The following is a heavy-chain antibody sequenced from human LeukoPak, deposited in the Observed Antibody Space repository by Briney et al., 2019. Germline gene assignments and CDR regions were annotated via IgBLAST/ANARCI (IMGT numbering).Heavy chain of an antibody. V-gene: IGHV3-23*01. Sequence: GGSLRLSCAASGFTFSSYAMSWVRQAPGKGLKWVSAISGSGGSTYYADSVKGRFTISRDNSKNTLYLQMNSLRAEDTAVYYCAKLAGWFVVVPARISDYWGQGTLVTVSS. CDR2: ISGSGGST. CDR1: GFTFSSYA. J-gene: IGHJ4*02. D-gene: IGHD2-2*01. CDR3: AKLAGWFVVVPARISDY.